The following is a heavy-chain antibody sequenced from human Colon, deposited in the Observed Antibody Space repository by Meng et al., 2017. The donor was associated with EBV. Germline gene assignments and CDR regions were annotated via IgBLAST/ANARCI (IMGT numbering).Heavy chain of an antibody. J-gene: IGHJ4*02. CDR2: IYYSGST. CDR3: ARGPSRWLQFSFDY. Sequence: QVQPQESGPGLVKPSQTLSLTCTVSGGSISSGGYYWSWIRQHPGKGLEWIGYIYYSGSTYYNPSLKSQVTISIDTSKNQFSLKLSSVTAADTAVYYCARGPSRWLQFSFDYWGQGTLVTVSS. CDR1: GGSISSGGYY. D-gene: IGHD5-24*01. V-gene: IGHV4-31*01.